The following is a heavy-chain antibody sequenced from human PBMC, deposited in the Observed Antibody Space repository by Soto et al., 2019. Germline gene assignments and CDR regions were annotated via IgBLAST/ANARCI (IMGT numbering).Heavy chain of an antibody. CDR1: GFTFDDYG. CDR2: INWNGGST. V-gene: IGHV3-20*01. J-gene: IGHJ5*02. CDR3: ARDLLGPLLYGDYWFDP. D-gene: IGHD4-17*01. Sequence: GGSLRLSCAASGFTFDDYGMSWVRQAPGKGLEWVSGINWNGGSTGYADSVKGRFTISRDNAKNSLYLQMNSLRAEDTALYHCARDLLGPLLYGDYWFDPWGQGTLVTVSS.